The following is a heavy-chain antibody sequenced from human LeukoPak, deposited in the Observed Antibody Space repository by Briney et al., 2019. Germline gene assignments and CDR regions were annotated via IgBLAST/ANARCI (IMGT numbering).Heavy chain of an antibody. CDR1: GFTFSSYS. CDR2: ISSSSSTI. J-gene: IGHJ4*02. Sequence: GGSLRLSCAASGFTFSSYSMNWVRQAPGKGLEWVPYISSSSSTIYYADSVKGRFTISRDNAKNSLYLQMNSLRAEDTAVYYCARMWGSSWSYFDYWGQGTLVTVSS. D-gene: IGHD6-13*01. V-gene: IGHV3-48*04. CDR3: ARMWGSSWSYFDY.